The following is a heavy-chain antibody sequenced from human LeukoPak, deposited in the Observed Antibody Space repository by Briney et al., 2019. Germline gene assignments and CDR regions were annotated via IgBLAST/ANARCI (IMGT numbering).Heavy chain of an antibody. J-gene: IGHJ4*02. CDR1: GGSISSYY. V-gene: IGHV4-4*07. D-gene: IGHD2-2*01. CDR3: ARSPVVVPAAIDY. Sequence: SETLSLTCTVSGGSISSYYWSWIRQPAGKGLEWIGRIYTSGSTNYNPSLKSRVTISVDKYKNQFSLKLSSVTAADTAVYYCARSPVVVPAAIDYWGQGTLVTVSS. CDR2: IYTSGST.